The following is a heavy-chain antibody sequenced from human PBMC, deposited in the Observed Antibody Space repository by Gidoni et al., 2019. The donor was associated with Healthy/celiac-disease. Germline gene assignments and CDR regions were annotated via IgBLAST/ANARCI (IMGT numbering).Heavy chain of an antibody. J-gene: IGHJ4*02. D-gene: IGHD3-9*01. CDR3: AKGGRYFDWLIFDY. V-gene: IGHV3-30*18. CDR1: GFTFSSYG. Sequence: QVQLVESGGGVVQPGRSLRLSCAASGFTFSSYGRHWVRQAPGKGLEWVAVISYDGSNKYYADSVKGRFTISRDNSKNTLYLQMNSLRAEDTAVYYCAKGGRYFDWLIFDYWGQGTLVTVSS. CDR2: ISYDGSNK.